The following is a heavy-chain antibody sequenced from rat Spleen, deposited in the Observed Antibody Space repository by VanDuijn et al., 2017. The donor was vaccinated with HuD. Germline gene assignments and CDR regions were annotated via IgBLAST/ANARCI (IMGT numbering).Heavy chain of an antibody. D-gene: IGHD1-6*01. Sequence: EVQLVESGGGLVQPGRSLKLSCAASGFTFSNYYMAWVRQAPTKGLEWVAYISTGGGNTYYRDYVKGRFTVSRDNAKSTLYLQMDSLRSEDTATYYCSTAGSFTDYDIAWGFDCWGQGVMVTVSS. CDR2: ISTGGGNT. CDR1: GFTFSNYY. J-gene: IGHJ2*01. CDR3: STAGSFTDYDIAWGFDC. V-gene: IGHV5-27*01.